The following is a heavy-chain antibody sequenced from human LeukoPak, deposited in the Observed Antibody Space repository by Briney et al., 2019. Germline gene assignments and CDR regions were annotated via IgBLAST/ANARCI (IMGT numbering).Heavy chain of an antibody. Sequence: ASVKVSCKASGYSFDRYGISWVRQAPGQGLEWLGWIGAFNGNTNYEQNLQGRVTMTADTSTTTAYMELRSLSSDDTAVYYCARDFLSYDGSENHFEDTFDIWGQGTMVTVSS. CDR1: GYSFDRYG. CDR3: ARDFLSYDGSENHFEDTFDI. CDR2: IGAFNGNT. V-gene: IGHV1-18*01. D-gene: IGHD3-22*01. J-gene: IGHJ3*02.